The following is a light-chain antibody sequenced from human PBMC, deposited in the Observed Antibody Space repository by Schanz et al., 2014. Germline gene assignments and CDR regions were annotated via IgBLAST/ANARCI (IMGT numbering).Light chain of an antibody. CDR1: QGVSSN. CDR3: QHRSYWRGT. Sequence: EIVMTQSPATLSVSPGERATLSCRASQGVSSNLAWYQQKPGQAPRLLIYAASNRATGIPARFGGSGSGTDFTLTISRLAPEDFAFYYCQHRSYWRGTFGQGTKLEIK. V-gene: IGKV3-11*01. CDR2: AAS. J-gene: IGKJ2*02.